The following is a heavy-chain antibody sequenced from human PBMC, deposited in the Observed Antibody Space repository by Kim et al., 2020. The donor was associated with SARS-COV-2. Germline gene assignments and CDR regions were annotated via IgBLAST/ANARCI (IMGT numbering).Heavy chain of an antibody. CDR3: ARAAADDWTSGAFDI. V-gene: IGHV3-13*01. CDR2: IGTAGDT. J-gene: IGHJ3*02. D-gene: IGHD6-25*01. CDR1: GFTFSSYD. Sequence: GGSLRLSCAASGFTFSSYDMHWVRQATGKGLEWVSAIGTAGDTYYPGSVKGRFTISRENAKNSLYLQMNSLRAGDTAVYYCARAAADDWTSGAFDIWGQGTRVTVSS.